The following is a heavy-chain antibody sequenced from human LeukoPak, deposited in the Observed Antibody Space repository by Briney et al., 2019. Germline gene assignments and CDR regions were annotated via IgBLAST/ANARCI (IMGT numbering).Heavy chain of an antibody. CDR3: ARSTVTTFGGFDS. D-gene: IGHD4-17*01. CDR2: IGGGGENT. J-gene: IGHJ4*02. Sequence: PTGGSLRLSCAASGFTFRSYAMTWVRQAPGRGPEWVSSIGGGGENTYYGDSVKGRLTISRDDSKNTLYLQMNSLRAEDTAMYYCARSTVTTFGGFDSWGQGTLVAVSS. V-gene: IGHV3-23*01. CDR1: GFTFRSYA.